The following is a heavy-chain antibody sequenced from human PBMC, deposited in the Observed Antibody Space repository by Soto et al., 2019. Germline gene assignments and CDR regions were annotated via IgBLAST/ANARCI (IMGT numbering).Heavy chain of an antibody. CDR3: ARAEVYYDILTGYYKDYWFDP. Sequence: SSETLSLTCTVSGGSISSGGYYWSWIRQHPGKGLEWIGYIYYSGSTYYNPSLKSRVTISVDTSKNQFSLKLSSVTAADTAVYYCARAEVYYDILTGYYKDYWFDPWGQGTLVTVS. V-gene: IGHV4-31*03. CDR1: GGSISSGGYY. D-gene: IGHD3-9*01. J-gene: IGHJ5*02. CDR2: IYYSGST.